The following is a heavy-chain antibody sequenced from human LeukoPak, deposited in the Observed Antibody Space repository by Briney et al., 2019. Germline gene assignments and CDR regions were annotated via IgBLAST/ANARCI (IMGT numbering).Heavy chain of an antibody. V-gene: IGHV4-39*07. J-gene: IGHJ6*03. D-gene: IGHD6-6*01. CDR3: ARERSSSSGLIYYYYYYMDV. CDR2: IYYSGST. CDR1: GGSISSSSYY. Sequence: SETLSLTCTVSGGSISSSSYYWGRIRQPPGKGLEWIGSIYYSGSTYYNPSLKSRVTISVDTSKNQFSLKLSSVTAADTAVYYCARERSSSSGLIYYYYYYMDVWGKGTTVTVSS.